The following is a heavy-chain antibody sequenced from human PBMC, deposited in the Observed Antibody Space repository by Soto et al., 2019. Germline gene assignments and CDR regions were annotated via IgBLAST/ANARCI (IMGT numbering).Heavy chain of an antibody. V-gene: IGHV3-33*01. CDR2: IWYDGSNK. D-gene: IGHD3-10*01. Sequence: QVQLVESGGGVVQPGRSLRLSCAASGFTFSSYGMHWVRQAPGKGLEWVAVIWYDGSNKYYADSVKGRFTISRDNSKNTLYLQMNSLRAEDTAVYYYARDRRGGDAFDIWGQGTMVTVSS. CDR1: GFTFSSYG. CDR3: ARDRRGGDAFDI. J-gene: IGHJ3*02.